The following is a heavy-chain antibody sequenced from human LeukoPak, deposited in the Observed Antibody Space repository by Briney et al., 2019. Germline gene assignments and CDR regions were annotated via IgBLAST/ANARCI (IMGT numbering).Heavy chain of an antibody. J-gene: IGHJ4*02. CDR2: ISGSGGST. CDR3: AKYPGSRFSRYFDY. D-gene: IGHD3-10*01. V-gene: IGHV3-23*01. CDR1: GFTFSSYG. Sequence: GGTLRLSCAASGFTFSSYGMSWVRQAPGKGLEWVSAISGSGGSTYYADSVKGRFTISRDNSKNTLYLQMNSLRAEDTAVYYCAKYPGSRFSRYFDYWGQGTLVTVSS.